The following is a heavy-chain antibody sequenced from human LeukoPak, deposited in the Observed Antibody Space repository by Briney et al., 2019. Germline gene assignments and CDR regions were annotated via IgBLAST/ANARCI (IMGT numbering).Heavy chain of an antibody. CDR1: GGSFSGYH. V-gene: IGHV4-34*01. D-gene: IGHD4-17*01. J-gene: IGHJ4*02. CDR3: ASLPEDYGDYFAFDY. CDR2: IYYSGST. Sequence: SETLSLTCAVYGGSFSGYHWSWIRQPPGKGLEWIGSIYYSGSTYYNPSLKSRVTISVDTSKNQFSLKLSSVTAADTAVYYCASLPEDYGDYFAFDYWGQGTLVTVSS.